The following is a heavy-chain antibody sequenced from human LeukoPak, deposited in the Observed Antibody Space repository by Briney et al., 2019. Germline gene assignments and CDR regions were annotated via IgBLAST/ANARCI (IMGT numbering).Heavy chain of an antibody. D-gene: IGHD1-1*01. CDR2: IYYSGST. V-gene: IGHV4-59*08. CDR1: GGSISSYY. CDR3: ARHRPNWLYWYFDL. J-gene: IGHJ2*01. Sequence: PSETLSLTCTVAGGSISSYYWSWIRQPPGKGLEWIGYIYYSGSTNYNPSLKSRVTISVDTSKNQFSLKLSSVTAADTAVYYCARHRPNWLYWYFDLWGRGTLVTVSS.